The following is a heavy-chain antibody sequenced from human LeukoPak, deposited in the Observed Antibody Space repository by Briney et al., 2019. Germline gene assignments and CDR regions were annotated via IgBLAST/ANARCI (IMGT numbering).Heavy chain of an antibody. CDR2: IYPGDSDT. CDR3: ARGDGRRGFYFDY. Sequence: GESLRISCKGSGYSFIDYWIGWVRQMPGKGLEWMGIIYPGDSDTRYSPSFDGQVTVSADKSISTAWLQWSSLKASDTAMYYCARGDGRRGFYFDYWGQGTLVTVSS. J-gene: IGHJ4*02. CDR1: GYSFIDYW. V-gene: IGHV5-51*01. D-gene: IGHD3-10*01.